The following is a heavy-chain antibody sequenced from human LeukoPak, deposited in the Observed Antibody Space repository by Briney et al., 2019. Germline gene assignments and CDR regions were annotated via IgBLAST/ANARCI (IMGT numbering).Heavy chain of an antibody. Sequence: SETLSLTCTVSGGSISSYYWSWIRQPAGKGLEWIGRIYTSGSTNYNPSLKSRVTMSVDTSKNQFSLKLSSVTAADTAVYYCARDYYGSGSSRFDPWGQGTLVTVSS. V-gene: IGHV4-4*07. D-gene: IGHD3-10*01. CDR3: ARDYYGSGSSRFDP. J-gene: IGHJ5*02. CDR1: GGSISSYY. CDR2: IYTSGST.